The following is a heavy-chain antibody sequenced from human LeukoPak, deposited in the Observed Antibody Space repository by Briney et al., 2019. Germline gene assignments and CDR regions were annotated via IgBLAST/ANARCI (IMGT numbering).Heavy chain of an antibody. D-gene: IGHD3-22*01. CDR3: ARPDYFDSSGYKN. V-gene: IGHV1-3*01. CDR2: INAANGNT. CDR1: GYAFTTYP. Sequence: ASVKVSCKASGYAFTTYPMHWVRQAPGQRLEWMGWINAANGNTKYSQKFQGRVTITRDTSASTAYMELSSLRSEDTAVYYCARPDYFDSSGYKNWGQGTLVTVSS. J-gene: IGHJ4*02.